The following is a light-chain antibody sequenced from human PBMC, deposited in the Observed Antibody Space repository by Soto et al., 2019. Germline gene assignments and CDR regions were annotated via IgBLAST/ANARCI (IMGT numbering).Light chain of an antibody. CDR3: QQSYTSPV. CDR2: AAS. CDR1: QSIFTY. J-gene: IGKJ3*01. V-gene: IGKV1-39*01. Sequence: DIQMTQSPSSLSASVGDRVTISCRARQSIFTYLNWYQQKPGKAPKLLIYAASTLQTGVPSRFSGSGSGTDFTLTISSLQPEDFATYYCQQSYTSPVFGPGTNVGIK.